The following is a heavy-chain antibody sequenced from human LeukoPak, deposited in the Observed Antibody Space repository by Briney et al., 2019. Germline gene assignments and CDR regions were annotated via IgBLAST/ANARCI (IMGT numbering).Heavy chain of an antibody. Sequence: GGSLRLSCAASGFTFSSHWMHWVRQAPGKGLVWVSGISSDGSRPRYADSVNGRFTISRGNAKNTLYLQMNSLRAEDTAVYFCVRDGQGSTPLDYWGQGTLVTVSS. CDR1: GFTFSSHW. CDR3: VRDGQGSTPLDY. J-gene: IGHJ4*02. D-gene: IGHD1-26*01. CDR2: ISSDGSRP. V-gene: IGHV3-74*01.